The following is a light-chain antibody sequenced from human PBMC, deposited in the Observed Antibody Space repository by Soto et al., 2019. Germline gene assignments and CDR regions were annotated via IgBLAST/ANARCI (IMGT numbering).Light chain of an antibody. CDR2: DVS. V-gene: IGLV2-14*03. CDR3: SSYTSSSSYV. Sequence: QSALTQPASVSGSPGQSITISCTGTSSDVGAYNYVSWYQHHPGKAPKLMIYDVSNRPSGVSNRFSGSKSGNTASLTISGLQAEDEAAYYCSSYTSSSSYVFGTGTKLTVL. J-gene: IGLJ1*01. CDR1: SSDVGAYNY.